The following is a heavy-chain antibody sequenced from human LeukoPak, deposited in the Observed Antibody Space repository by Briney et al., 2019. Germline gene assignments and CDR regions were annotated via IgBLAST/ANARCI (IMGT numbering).Heavy chain of an antibody. Sequence: ASVKVSCKASGYTFTGYYMHWVRQAPGQGLEWMGWINPNSGGTNYAQKFQGRVTMTRDTSISTAYMEPSRLRSDDTAVYYCARVAFSGSYWGAFDYWGQGTLVTVSS. CDR2: INPNSGGT. CDR3: ARVAFSGSYWGAFDY. V-gene: IGHV1-2*02. J-gene: IGHJ4*02. CDR1: GYTFTGYY. D-gene: IGHD1-26*01.